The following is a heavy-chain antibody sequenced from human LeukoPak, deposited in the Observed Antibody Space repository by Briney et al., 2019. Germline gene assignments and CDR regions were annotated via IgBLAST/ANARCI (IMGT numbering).Heavy chain of an antibody. Sequence: GGSVRLSCAASGFTFRSTVMTWVRQAPGKGLQWVSTISPDGAYIYYADSLRGRFTMSRDNSKNTLYLQMTSLRVEDTAIYYCVKRFLESIVSEQWGQGTLVTVSS. D-gene: IGHD3-3*01. CDR1: GFTFRSTV. CDR2: ISPDGAYI. V-gene: IGHV3-23*01. J-gene: IGHJ4*02. CDR3: VKRFLESIVSEQ.